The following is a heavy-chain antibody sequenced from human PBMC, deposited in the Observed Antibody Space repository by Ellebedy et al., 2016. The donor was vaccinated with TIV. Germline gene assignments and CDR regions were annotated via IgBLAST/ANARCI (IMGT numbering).Heavy chain of an antibody. CDR2: ISTDTGDP. Sequence: AASVKVSCKTSGYTFSYYALNWVRQAPGQGLEWLGWISTDTGDPTYAQGFTGRFVFSLDKSISTAYLEISGLKAEDTAVYYCARVPMSARPWYFDYWGQGTLVTVSS. J-gene: IGHJ4*02. V-gene: IGHV7-4-1*02. CDR1: GYTFSYYA. CDR3: ARVPMSARPWYFDY.